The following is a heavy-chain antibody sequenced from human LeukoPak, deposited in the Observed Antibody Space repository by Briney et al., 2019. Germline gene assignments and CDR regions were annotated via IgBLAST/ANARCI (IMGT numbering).Heavy chain of an antibody. CDR2: IYYSGGT. Sequence: SETLSLTCTVSGGSISSYYWSLIRQPPGKGLEWIGYIYYSGGTKYNPSLKSRVTISVDTSKNQFSLKLSSVTAADTAVYYCARSGMEHYDILTGVNNGGPEKNWFDPWGQGTLVTVSS. J-gene: IGHJ5*02. CDR3: ARSGMEHYDILTGVNNGGPEKNWFDP. V-gene: IGHV4-59*01. D-gene: IGHD3-9*01. CDR1: GGSISSYY.